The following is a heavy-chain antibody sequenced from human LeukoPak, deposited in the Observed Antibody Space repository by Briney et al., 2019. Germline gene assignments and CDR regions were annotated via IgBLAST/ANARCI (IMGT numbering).Heavy chain of an antibody. CDR3: AWTSSGSTYYFDY. CDR2: ISSSGSTI. CDR1: GFTFSDYY. J-gene: IGHJ4*02. Sequence: GGSLRLSCAASGFTFSDYYMSWIRQAPGKGLEWVSYISSSGSTIYYADSVKGRFTISRDNAKNSLYLQMNSLRAEDTAVYYCAWTSSGSTYYFDYWGQGTLVTVSS. V-gene: IGHV3-11*01. D-gene: IGHD1-26*01.